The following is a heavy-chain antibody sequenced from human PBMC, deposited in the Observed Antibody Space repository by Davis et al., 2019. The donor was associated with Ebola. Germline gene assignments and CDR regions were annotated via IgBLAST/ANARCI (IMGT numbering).Heavy chain of an antibody. CDR3: ARGRRSTRRGYFDY. Sequence: GSLRLSCAVYGGSFSGYYWSWVRQPPGKGLEWIGEIYHSGSTNYNPSLKSRVTISVDTSKNQFSLKLSSVTAADTAVYYCARGRRSTRRGYFDYWGQGTLVTVSS. D-gene: IGHD2-2*01. CDR2: IYHSGST. J-gene: IGHJ4*02. V-gene: IGHV4-34*01. CDR1: GGSFSGYY.